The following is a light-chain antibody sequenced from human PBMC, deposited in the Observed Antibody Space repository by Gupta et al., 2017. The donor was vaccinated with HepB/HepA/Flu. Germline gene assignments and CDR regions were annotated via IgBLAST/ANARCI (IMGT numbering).Light chain of an antibody. CDR3: QQYFSIPLT. J-gene: IGKJ4*01. CDR1: QSVSSSSNNKKY. Sequence: DIVMTQSPDSLAVSLGERATINCKSSQSVSSSSNNKKYLAWYQLKPGQPPKLVISWACTRDSGVPDRFSGSGSGTDFTLTISNLQAEDVAVYYCQQYFSIPLTFGGGTRVAIK. CDR2: WAC. V-gene: IGKV4-1*01.